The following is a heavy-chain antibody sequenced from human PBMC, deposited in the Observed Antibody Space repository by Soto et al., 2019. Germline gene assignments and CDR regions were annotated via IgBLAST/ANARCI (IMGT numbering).Heavy chain of an antibody. J-gene: IGHJ4*02. V-gene: IGHV4-30-2*01. Sequence: SETLSLTCAVSGGSINSGGYSWSWIRQPPGKGLEWIGYIYHSGSTYYKPSLKSRVTMSVDESKNQFSLKMDSVTAADTAVYYCVRSVILSGGSYKGLIRLHYFDTWGPGTLVTVSS. CDR3: VRSVILSGGSYKGLIRLHYFDT. CDR2: IYHSGST. CDR1: GGSINSGGYS. D-gene: IGHD3-3*01.